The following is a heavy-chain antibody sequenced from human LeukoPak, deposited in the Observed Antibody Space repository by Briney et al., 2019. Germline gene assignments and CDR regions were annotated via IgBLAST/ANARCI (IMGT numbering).Heavy chain of an antibody. V-gene: IGHV1-18*01. J-gene: IGHJ5*02. CDR2: ISPYNGNT. Sequence: GASVKVSCKASGYTFTNFGISWVRQAPGQGLEWMGWISPYNGNTDYPQKVQGRVTMTTDTSTGTAYMELRSLRSDDTAVYYCARGGVGHCSGGSCPTSWFDPWGQGTLVTVSS. D-gene: IGHD2-15*01. CDR3: ARGGVGHCSGGSCPTSWFDP. CDR1: GYTFTNFG.